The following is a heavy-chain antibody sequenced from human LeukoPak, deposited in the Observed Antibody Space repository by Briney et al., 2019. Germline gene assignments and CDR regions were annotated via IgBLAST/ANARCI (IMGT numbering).Heavy chain of an antibody. V-gene: IGHV1-2*02. Sequence: ASVKVSCRASGYTFTGYYMHWGRKAPGQGLEGLGWINPNSGGTNYAQKFQGRVAMTRDTCISTAYMELSRLRSDDTAVYYCARERVRYSGSYYKDAFDIWGQGTMVTVSS. D-gene: IGHD1-26*01. CDR3: ARERVRYSGSYYKDAFDI. CDR1: GYTFTGYY. CDR2: INPNSGGT. J-gene: IGHJ3*02.